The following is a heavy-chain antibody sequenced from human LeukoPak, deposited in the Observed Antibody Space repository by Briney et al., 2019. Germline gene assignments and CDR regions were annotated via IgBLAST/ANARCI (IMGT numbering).Heavy chain of an antibody. CDR1: GGSISSYY. CDR2: IYYSGST. Sequence: SETLFLTCTVSGGSISSYYWSWIRQPPGKGLEWIGYIYYSGSTNYNPSLKSRVTISVDTSKNQFSLKLSSVTAADTAVYYCARVPKGYFDYWGQGTLVTVSS. J-gene: IGHJ4*02. V-gene: IGHV4-59*01. CDR3: ARVPKGYFDY.